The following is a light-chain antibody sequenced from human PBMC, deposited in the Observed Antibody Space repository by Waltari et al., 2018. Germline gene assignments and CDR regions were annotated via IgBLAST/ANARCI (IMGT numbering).Light chain of an antibody. Sequence: ASVKLTCTLSSGHSSNIVAWLQQQPEKGPRFLMKVNSDGSHSKGDEIPDRFSGSSSGAERYLTISSVQSEDEADYYCQTGGHGTWVFGGGTKLTVL. CDR1: SGHSSNI. V-gene: IGLV4-69*01. J-gene: IGLJ3*02. CDR3: QTGGHGTWV. CDR2: VNSDGSH.